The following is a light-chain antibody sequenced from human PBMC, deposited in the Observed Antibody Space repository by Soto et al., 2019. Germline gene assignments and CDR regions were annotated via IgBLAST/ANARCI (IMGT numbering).Light chain of an antibody. CDR3: QQYNSYSWT. CDR1: QSISSY. CDR2: AAS. Sequence: DIQMTQSPSYLSASVGDRLTXXXXASQSISSYLNWYQQKPGKAPKLLIYAASSLQSGVPSRFSGSGSGTEFTLTISSLQPDDFATYYCQQYNSYSWTFGQGTKVDI. J-gene: IGKJ1*01. V-gene: IGKV1-39*01.